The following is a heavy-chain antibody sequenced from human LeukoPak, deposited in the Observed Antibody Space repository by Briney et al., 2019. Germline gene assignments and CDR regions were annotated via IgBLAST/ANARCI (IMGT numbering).Heavy chain of an antibody. V-gene: IGHV1-69*06. CDR2: IIPIFGTA. CDR3: ARTLAGPDYFDY. J-gene: IGHJ4*02. CDR1: GGTFSSYA. D-gene: IGHD6-13*01. Sequence: GASVKVSCKASGGTFSSYAISWVRQAPGQGLEWMGGIIPIFGTANYAQKFQGRVTITAGKSTSTAYMELSSLRSEDTAVYYCARTLAGPDYFDYWGQGTLVTVSS.